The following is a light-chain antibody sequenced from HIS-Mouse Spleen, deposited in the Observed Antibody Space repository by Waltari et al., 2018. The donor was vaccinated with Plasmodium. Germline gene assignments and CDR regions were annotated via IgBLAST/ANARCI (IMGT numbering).Light chain of an antibody. Sequence: QSALTPPPSASGSPGPSVTTSSPGTSGDVGGYHYLHCYQQPPGKAPKLMIYEVSKRPSGVPDRFSGSKSGNTASLTVSGLQAEDEADYYCSSYAGSNNLVFGGGTKLTVL. CDR2: EVS. V-gene: IGLV2-8*01. CDR1: SGDVGGYHY. J-gene: IGLJ2*01. CDR3: SSYAGSNNLV.